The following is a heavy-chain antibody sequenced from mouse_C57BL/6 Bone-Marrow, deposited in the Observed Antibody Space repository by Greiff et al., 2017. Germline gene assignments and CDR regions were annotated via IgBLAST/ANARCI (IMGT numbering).Heavy chain of an antibody. Sequence: EVKLMESGGGLVQPGGSLSLSCAASGFTFTDYYMSWVRQPPGKALEWLGFIRNKANGYTTEYSASVKGRFTISRDNSQSILYLQMNALRAEDSATYYCARCFSNPRAMDYWGQGTSVTVSS. J-gene: IGHJ4*01. D-gene: IGHD2-5*01. CDR3: ARCFSNPRAMDY. CDR2: IRNKANGYTT. V-gene: IGHV7-3*01. CDR1: GFTFTDYY.